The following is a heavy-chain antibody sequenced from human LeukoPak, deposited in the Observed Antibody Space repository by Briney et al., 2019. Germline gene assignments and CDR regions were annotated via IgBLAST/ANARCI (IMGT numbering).Heavy chain of an antibody. CDR1: GFTFSDFY. D-gene: IGHD5-12*01. CDR2: ITSAGRAI. CDR3: ASDIVATSGDF. V-gene: IGHV3-11*01. Sequence: GGSLRLSCAASGFTFSDFYMSWIRQAPGKGLEWVSYITSAGRAIYYADSVQGRFTISRDNARNSLYLQMNGLRAEDAAVYYCASDIVATSGDFWGQGTLVTVSS. J-gene: IGHJ4*02.